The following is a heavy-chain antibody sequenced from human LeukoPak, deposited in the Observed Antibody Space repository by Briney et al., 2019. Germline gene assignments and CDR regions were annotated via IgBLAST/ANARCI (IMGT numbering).Heavy chain of an antibody. Sequence: SETLSLTCTVSGGSISSSNYYWGWIRQPPEKGLEWIGNIFYSGSSYYNPSLKSRVTISVDTSKNQFSLKLSSVTAADTAVYYCATHLGYCSGGTCYFDYWGQGTLVTVSS. CDR2: IFYSGSS. CDR1: GGSISSSNYY. J-gene: IGHJ4*02. CDR3: ATHLGYCSGGTCYFDY. V-gene: IGHV4-39*01. D-gene: IGHD2-15*01.